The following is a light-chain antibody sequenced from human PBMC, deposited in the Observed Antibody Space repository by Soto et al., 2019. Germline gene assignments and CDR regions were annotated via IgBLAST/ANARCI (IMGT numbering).Light chain of an antibody. CDR1: HGIATN. J-gene: IGKJ1*01. CDR3: QEYDNWPPEGP. Sequence: AVTQSPGTLSVSPGERATRSCRVGHGIATNLAWYQQKPGQAPRLLIYGAFTRATGIPDRVSGSGSGTEFTLTISRVQSEEVAVYCCQEYDNWPPEGPFGQGAKVDIK. CDR2: GAF. V-gene: IGKV3-15*01.